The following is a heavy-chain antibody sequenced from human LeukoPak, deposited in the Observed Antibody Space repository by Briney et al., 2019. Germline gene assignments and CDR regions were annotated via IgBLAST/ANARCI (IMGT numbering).Heavy chain of an antibody. CDR1: GFTFSSYA. CDR2: ISGSGGST. V-gene: IGHV3-23*01. Sequence: GGSLRLSCAASGFTFSSYAMSWVRQAPGKGLEWVSAISGSGGSTYYADSVKGRFTISRDNSKNTLYLQMNSLRAEDTAVYYCAQGGTVFGVVNYFDYWGQGTLVTVSS. D-gene: IGHD3-3*01. CDR3: AQGGTVFGVVNYFDY. J-gene: IGHJ4*02.